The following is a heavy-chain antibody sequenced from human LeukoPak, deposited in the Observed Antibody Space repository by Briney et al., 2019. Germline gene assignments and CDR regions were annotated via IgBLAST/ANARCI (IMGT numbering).Heavy chain of an antibody. D-gene: IGHD2-2*01. J-gene: IGHJ4*02. Sequence: GGSLRLSCAASGFTFSSYGMHWVRQAPGKGLEWVAVISYDGSNKYYADSVKGRSTISRDNSKNTLYLQMNSLRAEDTAVYYCAKLWGEGCSSTSCHDYWGQGTLVTVSS. CDR3: AKLWGEGCSSTSCHDY. CDR2: ISYDGSNK. V-gene: IGHV3-30*18. CDR1: GFTFSSYG.